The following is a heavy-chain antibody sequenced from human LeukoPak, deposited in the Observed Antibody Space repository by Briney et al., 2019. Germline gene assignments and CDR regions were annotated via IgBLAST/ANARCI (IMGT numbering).Heavy chain of an antibody. CDR3: AKDWDYYGSGSYYNTADY. CDR1: GFTFSDYG. CDR2: IQLDGTNK. Sequence: GGSLRLSCAASGFTFSDYGMHWVRQAPGKGLEWVAFIQLDGTNKYYADSVKGRFTISRDNSKNSLYLQMNRLRVEDTAVYYCAKDWDYYGSGSYYNTADYWGQGTLVTVSS. V-gene: IGHV3-30*02. J-gene: IGHJ4*02. D-gene: IGHD3-10*01.